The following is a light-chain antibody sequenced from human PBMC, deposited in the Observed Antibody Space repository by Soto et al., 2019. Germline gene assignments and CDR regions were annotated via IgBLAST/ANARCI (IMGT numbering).Light chain of an antibody. Sequence: EIVLTQSPATLPLSPGERPTLSSRASKSVTSSYLAWYQKKPGQAPRLLIYGASSRATGIPDRFSGSGSGTDFTLTISRLEPEDFAVYYCQQYGSSPYTFGQGTKLEIK. V-gene: IGKV3-20*01. CDR3: QQYGSSPYT. CDR2: GAS. CDR1: KSVTSSY. J-gene: IGKJ2*01.